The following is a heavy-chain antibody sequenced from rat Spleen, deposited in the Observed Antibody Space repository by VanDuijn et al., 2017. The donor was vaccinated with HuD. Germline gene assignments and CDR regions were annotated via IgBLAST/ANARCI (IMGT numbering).Heavy chain of an antibody. V-gene: IGHV5-20*01. J-gene: IGHJ2*01. D-gene: IGHD1-11*01. CDR3: TTDNSYYFDY. CDR2: VTYDGSKT. CDR1: GFTFSNYD. Sequence: EVQLVESGGGLVQPGRSMKLSCAASGFTFSNYDMAWVRQAPTKGLEWVASVTYDGSKTYYRDSVKGRFTISRDNAKITLHLQMDSLRSEDTATYYCTTDNSYYFDYWGQGVMVTVSS.